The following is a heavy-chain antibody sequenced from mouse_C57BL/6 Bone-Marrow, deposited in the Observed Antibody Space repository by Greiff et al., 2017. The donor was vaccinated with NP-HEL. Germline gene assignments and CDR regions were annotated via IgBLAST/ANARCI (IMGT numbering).Heavy chain of an antibody. D-gene: IGHD2-4*01. CDR3: AREDYDG. V-gene: IGHV1-59*01. CDR2: IDPSDSYT. J-gene: IGHJ3*02. CDR1: GYTFTSYW. Sequence: QVQLQQPGAELVRPGTSVKLSCKASGYTFTSYWMHWVKQRPGQGLEWIGVIDPSDSYTNYNQKFKGKATLTVDTSSGTAYMQLSSLTSEDSAVYYCAREDYDGWGQGTLVTVSA.